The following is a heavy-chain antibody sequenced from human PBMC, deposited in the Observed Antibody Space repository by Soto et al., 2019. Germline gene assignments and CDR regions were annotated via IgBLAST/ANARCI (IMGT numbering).Heavy chain of an antibody. CDR3: ARHQGVAGTRGGNYYYYGMDV. CDR1: GYTFTSYY. CDR2: INPSGGST. Sequence: ASVKVSCKASGYTFTSYYMHWVRQAPGQGLEWMGIINPSGGSTSYAQKFQGRVTMTRDTSTSTVYMELSSLRSEDTAMYYCARHQGVAGTRGGNYYYYGMDVWGQGTTVTVSS. D-gene: IGHD6-19*01. J-gene: IGHJ6*02. V-gene: IGHV1-46*01.